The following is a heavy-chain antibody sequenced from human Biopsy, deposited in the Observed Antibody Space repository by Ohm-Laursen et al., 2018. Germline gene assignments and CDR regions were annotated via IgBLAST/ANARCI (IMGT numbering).Heavy chain of an antibody. CDR3: ARGMRSSGWPYFDS. CDR2: IYDRGST. D-gene: IGHD6-19*01. J-gene: IGHJ4*02. V-gene: IGHV4-61*01. Sequence: TLSLTFTVSGDSLSSGSFYWTWIRQPPGPGLEYIGYIYDRGSTANYNPSLESRVTMSVDMPKNQFSLKLSSVTAADTAIYYCARGMRSSGWPYFDSWGQGTLVTVSS. CDR1: GDSLSSGSFY.